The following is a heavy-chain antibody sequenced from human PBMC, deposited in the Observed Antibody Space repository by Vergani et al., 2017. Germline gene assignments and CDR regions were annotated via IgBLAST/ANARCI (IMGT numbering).Heavy chain of an antibody. CDR2: IYSGGST. D-gene: IGHD3-3*01. J-gene: IGHJ4*02. CDR1: GFTVSSNY. Sequence: EVQLVESGGGLIQPGGSLRLSCAASGFTVSSNYMSWVRQAPGKGLEWVSVIYSGGSTYYADSVKGRFTISRDNSKNTLYLQMNSLRAEDTAVYYCARYYDFWSGQAAFDYWGQGTLVTVSS. V-gene: IGHV3-53*01. CDR3: ARYYDFWSGQAAFDY.